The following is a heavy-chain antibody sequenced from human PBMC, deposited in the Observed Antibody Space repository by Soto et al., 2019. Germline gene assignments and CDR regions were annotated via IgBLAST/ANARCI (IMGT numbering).Heavy chain of an antibody. Sequence: QVHLVESGGGLAKSGESLRLSCAASRFSFRAYFMSWVRQAPGKGLEWISYIGPYSNTIYYADCVKGRFVISRDDTTNSLYLQMDSLRGDDTAVYYCARDDYTYGVSWGQGTLVTVSS. CDR3: ARDDYTYGVS. J-gene: IGHJ5*02. V-gene: IGHV3-11*01. CDR1: RFSFRAYF. CDR2: IGPYSNTI. D-gene: IGHD5-12*01.